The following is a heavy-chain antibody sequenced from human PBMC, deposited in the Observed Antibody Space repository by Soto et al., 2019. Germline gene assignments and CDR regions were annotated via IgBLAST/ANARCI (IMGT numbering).Heavy chain of an antibody. J-gene: IGHJ4*02. V-gene: IGHV3-30-3*01. Sequence: QVQLVESGGGVVQPGRALRLSCAASGFTFSDYALHWVRQAPGKGLEWVAVISYDGSNKYYADSVKGRFTVSRDNSKNTLCLQMNSLRAEETAVYYCARERSYSSSSYFEYWGQGTMVTVSS. CDR2: ISYDGSNK. D-gene: IGHD6-6*01. CDR1: GFTFSDYA. CDR3: ARERSYSSSSYFEY.